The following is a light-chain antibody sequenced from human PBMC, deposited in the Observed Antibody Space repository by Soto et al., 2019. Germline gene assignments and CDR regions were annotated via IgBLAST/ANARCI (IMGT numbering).Light chain of an antibody. J-gene: IGLJ1*01. CDR3: QSFDSSLSGYV. CDR2: GNS. Sequence: QAVLTQPPSVSGAPGQRVTISCTGTSSNFGAGYDVHWYQQLPGTAPKLLIYGNSNRPSGVPDRFSGSKSGTSASLAITGLQAEDEADYYCQSFDSSLSGYVFGTGTQVTVL. CDR1: SSNFGAGYD. V-gene: IGLV1-40*01.